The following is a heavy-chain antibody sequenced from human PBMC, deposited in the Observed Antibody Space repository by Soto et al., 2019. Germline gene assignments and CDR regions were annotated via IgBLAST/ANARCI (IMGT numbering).Heavy chain of an antibody. CDR1: GFTFSGSA. D-gene: IGHD7-27*01. V-gene: IGHV3-73*01. Sequence: GGSLRLSCAASGFTFSGSAMHWVRQASGKGLEWVGRIRSKANSYATAYAASVKGRFTISRDDSKNTAYLQMNSLKTEDTAVYYCTRLRSGPHYYYGMDVWGQGTTVTLSS. J-gene: IGHJ6*02. CDR3: TRLRSGPHYYYGMDV. CDR2: IRSKANSYAT.